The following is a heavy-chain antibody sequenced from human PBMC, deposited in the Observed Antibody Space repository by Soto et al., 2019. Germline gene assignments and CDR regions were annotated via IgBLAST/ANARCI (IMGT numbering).Heavy chain of an antibody. V-gene: IGHV3-21*01. CDR1: GFTFNSYS. CDR2: ISRSSSYI. D-gene: IGHD6-6*01. CDR3: ARAMSISTDWFAP. J-gene: IGHJ5*02. Sequence: PGGSLRLSCAASGFTFNSYSMNWVRQAPGKGLEWVSSISRSSSYISYADSVKGRFTISRDNAKNSLYLQMNSLRAEDTAVYYCARAMSISTDWFAPWGQGTLVTVSS.